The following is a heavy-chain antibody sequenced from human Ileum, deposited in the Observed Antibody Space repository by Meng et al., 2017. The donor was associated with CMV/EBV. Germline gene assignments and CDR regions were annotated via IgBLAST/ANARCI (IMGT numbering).Heavy chain of an antibody. V-gene: IGHV4-4*07. D-gene: IGHD2-2*01. Sequence: QVQLPESGPGLVKPSETLSRHCTGSGGSISGYYWSWIRQPATKGLEWIGRVYSSGSTDYNPSLQSRVTMSVDTSKNQFSLKLSSVTAADTAVYYCARGSSSWAFDYWGQGTLVTVSS. J-gene: IGHJ4*02. CDR3: ARGSSSWAFDY. CDR1: GGSISGYY. CDR2: VYSSGST.